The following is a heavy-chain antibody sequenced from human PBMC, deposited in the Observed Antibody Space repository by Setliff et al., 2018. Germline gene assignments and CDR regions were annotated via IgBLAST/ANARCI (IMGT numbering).Heavy chain of an antibody. CDR3: AREGVGFRFYYAYMDV. CDR1: GFTFDDYA. V-gene: IGHV3-9*01. J-gene: IGHJ6*03. D-gene: IGHD3-10*01. CDR2: VSWNSGTS. Sequence: GGSLRLSCAASGFTFDDYAMHWVRQAPGKGLEWVSGVSWNSGTSAYADSVKGRFTISRDNAKNSLYLQMNSLRAEDTAVYYCAREGVGFRFYYAYMDVWGKGTTVTVAS.